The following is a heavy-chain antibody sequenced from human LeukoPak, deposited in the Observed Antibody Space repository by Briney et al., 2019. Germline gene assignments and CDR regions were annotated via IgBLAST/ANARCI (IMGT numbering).Heavy chain of an antibody. CDR2: ISSSSSYI. V-gene: IGHV3-21*01. CDR1: GFTFGSYS. D-gene: IGHD3-10*01. Sequence: GGSLRLSCAASGFTFGSYSMNWVRQAPGKVLEWVSSISSSSSYIYYADSVKGRFTISRDNAKNSLYLQMNSLRAEDTAVYYCAREVGTMVRGALGIWGQGTMVTVSS. CDR3: AREVGTMVRGALGI. J-gene: IGHJ3*02.